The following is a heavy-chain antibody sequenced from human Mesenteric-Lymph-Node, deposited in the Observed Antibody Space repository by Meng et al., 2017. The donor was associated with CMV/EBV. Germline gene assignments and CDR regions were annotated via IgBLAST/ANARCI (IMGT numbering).Heavy chain of an antibody. CDR2: ISSSSSTI. Sequence: GGSLRLSCVGSGFTFSTYWMTWVRQASGKGLEWVSYISSSSSTIYYADSVKGRFTISRDNAKNSLYLQMNSLRAEDTAVYYCAREGPLLRSPVGWDAFDIWGQGTMVTVSS. CDR3: AREGPLLRSPVGWDAFDI. D-gene: IGHD3-3*01. CDR1: GFTFSTYW. V-gene: IGHV3-48*04. J-gene: IGHJ3*02.